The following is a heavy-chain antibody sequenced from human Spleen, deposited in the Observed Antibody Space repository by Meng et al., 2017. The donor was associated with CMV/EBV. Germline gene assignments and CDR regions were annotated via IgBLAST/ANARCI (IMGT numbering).Heavy chain of an antibody. J-gene: IGHJ6*01. CDR2: ISGGGGST. Sequence: GGSLRLSCAASGFTFSSYGMHWVRQAPGKGLEWVSGISGGGGSTYYPDSMKGRFTISRDNSKNTLYLQINNLRAEDTAIYYCAKVGPCGGDCRWFYYAMGVWGQGTTVTV. CDR1: GFTFSSYG. CDR3: AKVGPCGGDCRWFYYAMGV. V-gene: IGHV3-23*01. D-gene: IGHD2-21*01.